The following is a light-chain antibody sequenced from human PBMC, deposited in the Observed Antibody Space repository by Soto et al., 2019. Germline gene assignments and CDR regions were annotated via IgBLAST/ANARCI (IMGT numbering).Light chain of an antibody. V-gene: IGLV3-21*02. Sequence: SYELTQSPSVSVAPGQTARITCGVDNIGSRSVHWCQQKPGQAPVLVVHDDTGRPSGIPERFSGSTSENTATLTISRVEAGDEADYYCQVWDTTSDLPVFGTGTKVTVL. CDR2: DDT. CDR1: NIGSRS. CDR3: QVWDTTSDLPV. J-gene: IGLJ1*01.